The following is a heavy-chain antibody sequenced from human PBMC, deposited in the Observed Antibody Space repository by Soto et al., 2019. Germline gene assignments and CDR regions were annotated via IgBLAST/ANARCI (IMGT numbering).Heavy chain of an antibody. J-gene: IGHJ6*02. V-gene: IGHV3-23*01. Sequence: PGGSLRLSCAASGFTFSSYAMSWVRQAPGKGLEWVSAISGSGGSTYYADSVKGRFTISRDNSKNTLYLQMNSPRAEDTAVYYCAKGRVAYYYYGMDVWGQGTTVTVSS. CDR1: GFTFSSYA. CDR2: ISGSGGST. CDR3: AKGRVAYYYYGMDV.